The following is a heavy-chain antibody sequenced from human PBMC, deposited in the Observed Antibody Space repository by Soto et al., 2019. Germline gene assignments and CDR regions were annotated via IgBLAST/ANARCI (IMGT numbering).Heavy chain of an antibody. J-gene: IGHJ4*02. CDR3: ARARKVTMVRGVIDY. D-gene: IGHD3-10*01. Sequence: SETLSLTCAVYGGSFSGYYLSWIRPPPGKGLEWIGEINHSGSTNYNPSLKSRVTISVDTSKNQFSLKLSSVTAADTAVYYCARARKVTMVRGVIDYWGQGTLVTVSS. CDR1: GGSFSGYY. CDR2: INHSGST. V-gene: IGHV4-34*01.